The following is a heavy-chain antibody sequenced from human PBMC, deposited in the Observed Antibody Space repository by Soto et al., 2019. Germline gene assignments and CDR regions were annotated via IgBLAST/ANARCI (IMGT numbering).Heavy chain of an antibody. J-gene: IGHJ4*02. D-gene: IGHD2-15*01. V-gene: IGHV1-3*01. CDR1: GYTFTSYA. CDR3: ARDPCSGGSCYSMPFDY. CDR2: INAGNGNT. Sequence: ASVKVSCKASGYTFTSYAMHWVRQAPGQRLEWMGWINAGNGNTKYSQKFQGRVTITRDTSASTAYMELSSLRSEDTAVYYCARDPCSGGSCYSMPFDYWGQGTLVTVSS.